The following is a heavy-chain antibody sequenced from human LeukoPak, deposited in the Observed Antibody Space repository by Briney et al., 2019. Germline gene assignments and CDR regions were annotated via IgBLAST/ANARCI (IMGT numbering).Heavy chain of an antibody. CDR3: ARHIKGGDAAGSGYYFDY. CDR2: IYPGDSDT. CDR1: GYSYTTYW. V-gene: IGHV5-51*01. Sequence: GESLKISCKASGYSYTTYWIGWVRQMPGKGLEWMGIIYPGDSDTRYSPSIQGQVTISADKSIRTAYLQWSSLKASDTAMYYCARHIKGGDAAGSGYYFDYWGQGTLVSVSS. J-gene: IGHJ4*02. D-gene: IGHD3-10*01.